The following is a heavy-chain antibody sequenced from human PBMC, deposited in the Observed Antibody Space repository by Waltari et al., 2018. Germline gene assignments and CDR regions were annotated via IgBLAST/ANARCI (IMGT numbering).Heavy chain of an antibody. V-gene: IGHV1-2*02. CDR2: INPNSGGT. CDR1: GYTFTGYY. D-gene: IGHD1-7*01. Sequence: QVQLVQSGAEVKKPGASVKVSCKASGYTFTGYYMHWVRQAPGQGLEWMGWINPNSGGTNDAQKFQGRVTMTRDTSISTAYMELSRLRSDDTAVYYCARDRNWNYVYYFDYWGQGTLVTVSS. J-gene: IGHJ4*02. CDR3: ARDRNWNYVYYFDY.